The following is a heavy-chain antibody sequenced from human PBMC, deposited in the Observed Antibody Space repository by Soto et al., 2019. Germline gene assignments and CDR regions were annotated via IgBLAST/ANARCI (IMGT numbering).Heavy chain of an antibody. CDR2: ITGSGDYT. V-gene: IGHV3-23*01. CDR3: XXXXXXXXSYVHWYFDL. Sequence: EVQLLESGGGLVQPGGSLRLSCAASGFTFSSYAMTWVRQAPGKGLEWVSAITGSGDYTNYVDSVRGRFTISRDNSKXXXXXXXXXXXXXXXXXXXXXXXXXXXXSYVHWYFDLWGRGTLVTVSS. D-gene: IGHD3-16*01. J-gene: IGHJ2*01. CDR1: GFTFSSYA.